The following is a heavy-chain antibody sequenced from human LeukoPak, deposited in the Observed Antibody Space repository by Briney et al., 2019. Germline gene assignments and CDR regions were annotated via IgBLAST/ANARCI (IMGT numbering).Heavy chain of an antibody. CDR2: IKQDGSDK. CDR1: GFTFSSYW. V-gene: IGHV3-7*01. Sequence: PGGSLRLSCTASGFTFSSYWMSWVRQAPGKGLEWVANIKQDGSDKHYVDSVKGRFTVSRDNAKNSLYLQMNSLRAEDTAVYYCAKESIAARPEKSPFDYWGQGTLVTVSS. J-gene: IGHJ4*02. CDR3: AKESIAARPEKSPFDY. D-gene: IGHD6-6*01.